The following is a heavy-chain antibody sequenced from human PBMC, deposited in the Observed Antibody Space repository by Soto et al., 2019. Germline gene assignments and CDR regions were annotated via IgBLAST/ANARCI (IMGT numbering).Heavy chain of an antibody. CDR2: IYFSGST. CDR1: GGSMNGYY. J-gene: IGHJ4*02. CDR3: ARSVATPGTNIDF. D-gene: IGHD6-13*01. V-gene: IGHV4-4*09. Sequence: PSETLSLTCSVSGGSMNGYYWSWIRQTPGQGLEWLGFIYFSGSTRYNPSLMSRLTILLDKSKRQFSMSLSSVTAADTAVYYCARSVATPGTNIDFWGQGTLVTVSS.